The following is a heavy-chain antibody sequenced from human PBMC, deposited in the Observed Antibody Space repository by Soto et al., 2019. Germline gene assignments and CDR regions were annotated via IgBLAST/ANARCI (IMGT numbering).Heavy chain of an antibody. Sequence: SETLSLTCTVSGGPISSYHWSWMRQTPGKGLEWIGYIHYSGSTNYNPSLRSRVTISVDTSRNQFSLSLRSVTAADTAVYYCTGDRNNRVWYKYWGQGTLVTVSS. CDR2: IHYSGST. CDR1: GGPISSYH. V-gene: IGHV4-59*01. J-gene: IGHJ4*02. CDR3: TGDRNNRVWYKY. D-gene: IGHD6-19*01.